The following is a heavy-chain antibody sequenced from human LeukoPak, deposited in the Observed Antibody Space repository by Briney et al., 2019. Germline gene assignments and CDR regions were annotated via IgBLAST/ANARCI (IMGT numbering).Heavy chain of an antibody. V-gene: IGHV3-23*01. CDR1: GFTISLNC. CDR2: ISASGSAT. Sequence: GGSLRLSCAASGFTISLNCMGWVRQAPGKGLEWVAAISASGSATSYADSVRGRFTISRDNSKSTTYLQMNSLRAEDTAVFYCAKDLYLRDFWSGYLDYWGQGIPVTVSS. J-gene: IGHJ4*02. CDR3: AKDLYLRDFWSGYLDY. D-gene: IGHD3-3*01.